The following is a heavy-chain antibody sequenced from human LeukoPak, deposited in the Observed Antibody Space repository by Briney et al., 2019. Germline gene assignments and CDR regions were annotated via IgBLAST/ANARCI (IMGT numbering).Heavy chain of an antibody. J-gene: IGHJ3*02. D-gene: IGHD3-10*01. Sequence: PSETLSLTCAVSGGPVSSSNWWNWVRQPPGEGLEWIGDIYHSGSPNYNPSLKSRVTISVDTSKNQFSLKLSSVTAADTAVYYCARDLGILWFGELLSPGAFDIWGQGTMVTVSS. CDR1: GGPVSSSNW. CDR2: IYHSGSP. V-gene: IGHV4-4*02. CDR3: ARDLGILWFGELLSPGAFDI.